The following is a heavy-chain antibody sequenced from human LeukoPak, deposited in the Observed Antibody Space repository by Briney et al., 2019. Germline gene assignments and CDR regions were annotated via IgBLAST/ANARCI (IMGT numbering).Heavy chain of an antibody. CDR3: ARRLVSGGYHYYGLDV. J-gene: IGHJ6*02. D-gene: IGHD6-19*01. CDR1: GGSISRSSYY. CDR2: IYYSGST. Sequence: PSETLSLTCSVSGGSISRSSYYWGWTRQPPGKGLEWIGSIYYSGSTYYNPSLKSRVTISVDTSRNQFSLKLGSVTAADTAVYYCARRLVSGGYHYYGLDVWGQGTTVTVSS. V-gene: IGHV4-39*01.